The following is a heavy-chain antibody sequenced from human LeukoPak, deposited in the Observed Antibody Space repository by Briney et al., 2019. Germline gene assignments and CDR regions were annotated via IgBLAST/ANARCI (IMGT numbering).Heavy chain of an antibody. Sequence: ASVKVSCKASGYTFTGYYMHWVRQAPGQGLEWMGWINPNSGGTNYAQKFQGRVTMTRDTSISTAYMELSRLRSDDTAVYYCARDRRFLQYYYYYMDVWGKGTTVTVSS. J-gene: IGHJ6*03. CDR2: INPNSGGT. V-gene: IGHV1-2*02. CDR1: GYTFTGYY. D-gene: IGHD3-3*01. CDR3: ARDRRFLQYYYYYMDV.